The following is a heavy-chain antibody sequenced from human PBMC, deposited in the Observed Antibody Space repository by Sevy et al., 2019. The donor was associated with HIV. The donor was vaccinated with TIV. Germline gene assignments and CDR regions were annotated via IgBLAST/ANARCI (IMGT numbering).Heavy chain of an antibody. Sequence: GGSLRLSCAASGFTFSSYSMNWVRQAPGKGLEWVSYISSSSSTIYYADSVKGRFTISRDNAKNSLYLQMNSLRDEDMAVYYCARLAQACSGGSCYPPPADAFDIWGQGTMVTVSS. J-gene: IGHJ3*02. CDR2: ISSSSSTI. D-gene: IGHD2-15*01. CDR1: GFTFSSYS. V-gene: IGHV3-48*02. CDR3: ARLAQACSGGSCYPPPADAFDI.